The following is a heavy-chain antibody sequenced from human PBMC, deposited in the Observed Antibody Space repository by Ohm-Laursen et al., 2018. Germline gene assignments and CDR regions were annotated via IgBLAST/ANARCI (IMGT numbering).Heavy chain of an antibody. CDR2: IDGSGAGT. D-gene: IGHD6-6*01. V-gene: IGHV3-9*01. Sequence: SSLRLSCATSGFTFDDHAMQWVRQAPGKGLEWVSGIDGSGAGTMYVDSVKGRFTISRDNAQNSLYLQMNSVSFEDTALYYCARARENSLFRPIDYWGQGTLVIVSS. CDR3: ARARENSLFRPIDY. CDR1: GFTFDDHA. J-gene: IGHJ4*02.